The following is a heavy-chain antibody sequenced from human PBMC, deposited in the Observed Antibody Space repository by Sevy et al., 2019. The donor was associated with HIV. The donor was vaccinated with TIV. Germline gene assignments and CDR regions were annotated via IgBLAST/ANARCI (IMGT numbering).Heavy chain of an antibody. J-gene: IGHJ4*02. CDR2: ISAYNGNT. V-gene: IGHV1-18*01. CDR3: ARGGGGYDFWSGYYTPTAFDY. CDR1: GYTFTSYG. Sequence: ASVKVSCKASGYTFTSYGISWVRQAPGQGLEWMGWISAYNGNTNYAQKLQGRVTMTTDTSTSTAYMELRSLRSDDPAVYYCARGGGGYDFWSGYYTPTAFDYWGQGTLVTVSS. D-gene: IGHD3-3*01.